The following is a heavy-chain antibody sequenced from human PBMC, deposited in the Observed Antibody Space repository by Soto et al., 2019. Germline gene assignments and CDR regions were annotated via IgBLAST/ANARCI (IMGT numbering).Heavy chain of an antibody. V-gene: IGHV3-7*03. D-gene: IGHD2-15*01. Sequence: EVQLVESGGGLVQPGGSLRLSCAASGLTFSNYWMNWVRQAPGKGLEWVANIKQDGSEKYYVDSVKGRFIISRDNAKNSLYLQRNSLRAEDTAVYYCARVRWAVVPFDYWGQGTLVTVSS. CDR3: ARVRWAVVPFDY. J-gene: IGHJ4*02. CDR2: IKQDGSEK. CDR1: GLTFSNYW.